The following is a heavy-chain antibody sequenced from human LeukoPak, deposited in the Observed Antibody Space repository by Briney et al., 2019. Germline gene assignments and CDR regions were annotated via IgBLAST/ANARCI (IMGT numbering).Heavy chain of an antibody. Sequence: GGSLRLSCAASGLTFSNYWMHWVRQAPGKGLVWVSRINSDGSDRSHADSVKGRFTISRDYAKNTLYLQMNSLRVEDTAVYYCARGYRGAVPDPEGDSWGQGTLVTVSS. D-gene: IGHD6-19*01. CDR3: ARGYRGAVPDPEGDS. CDR2: INSDGSDR. CDR1: GLTFSNYW. V-gene: IGHV3-74*01. J-gene: IGHJ4*02.